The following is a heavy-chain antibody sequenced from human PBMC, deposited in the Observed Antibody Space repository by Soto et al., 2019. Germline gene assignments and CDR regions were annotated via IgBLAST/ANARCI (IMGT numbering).Heavy chain of an antibody. CDR1: GGSLSPHY. D-gene: IGHD3-22*01. J-gene: IGHJ4*02. CDR2: IYYSGTT. Sequence: SETLSLTCTVSGGSLSPHYWSWIRQPPGKGLEWIGYIYYSGTTKSNPSLESRITMSVDTSRNQFSLKLRSVTAADTAVYYCARGYYDNRGYSNPIDNSGPGTLVTVST. CDR3: ARGYYDNRGYSNPIDN. V-gene: IGHV4-59*11.